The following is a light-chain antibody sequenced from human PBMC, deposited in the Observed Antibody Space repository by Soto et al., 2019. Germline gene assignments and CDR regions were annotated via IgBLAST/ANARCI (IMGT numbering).Light chain of an antibody. CDR3: QHYTLYSAP. V-gene: IGKV1-5*01. J-gene: IGKJ5*01. CDR2: GAS. Sequence: RLTQYPSSLSASVGDTVTISCRASQDISTYLAWYQQKPGKAPTLLIFGASSLHNGVPPRFAGSGSGSEFTLTISRLQPDDFATYFCQHYTLYSAPFGQGTRV. CDR1: QDISTY.